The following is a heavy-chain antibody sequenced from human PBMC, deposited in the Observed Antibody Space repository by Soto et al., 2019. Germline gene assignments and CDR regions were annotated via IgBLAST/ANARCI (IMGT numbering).Heavy chain of an antibody. CDR3: AKGDIVVVVAARSPPDY. J-gene: IGHJ4*02. V-gene: IGHV3-23*01. CDR2: ISGSGGST. D-gene: IGHD2-15*01. Sequence: GGSLRLSCAASGFTFSSYAMSWVRQGPGKGLEWVSAISGSGGSTYYADSVKGRFTISRDNSKNTLYLQMNSLRAEDTAVYYCAKGDIVVVVAARSPPDYWGQGTLVTVS. CDR1: GFTFSSYA.